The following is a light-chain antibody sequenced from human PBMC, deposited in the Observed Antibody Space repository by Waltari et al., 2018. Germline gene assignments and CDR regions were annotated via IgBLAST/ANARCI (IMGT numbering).Light chain of an antibody. CDR1: PSVLYNSNNKNY. CDR3: LQYYTIHA. V-gene: IGKV4-1*01. CDR2: WAS. J-gene: IGKJ2*01. Sequence: DIVMTQSPDSLAVSLGERATINCKSSPSVLYNSNNKNYLAWYQQKPGQPPKLLIYWASTRESGVPDRFSGSGSGTDFTLTISSLQAEDVAVYYCLQYYTIHAFGQGTKVEIK.